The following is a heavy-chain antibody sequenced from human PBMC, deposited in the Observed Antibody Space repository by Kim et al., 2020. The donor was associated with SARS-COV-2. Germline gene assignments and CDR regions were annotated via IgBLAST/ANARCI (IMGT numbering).Heavy chain of an antibody. V-gene: IGHV3-11*06. Sequence: SVKDRITIHRDKVKNSLYQQMNSLSAEDTAVYYCARDGDLYRRGKAAFDIWGQGTMVTVSS. D-gene: IGHD1-26*01. J-gene: IGHJ3*02. CDR3: ARDGDLYRRGKAAFDI.